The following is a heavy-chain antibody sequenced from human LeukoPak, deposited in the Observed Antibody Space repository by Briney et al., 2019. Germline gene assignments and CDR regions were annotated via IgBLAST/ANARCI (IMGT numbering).Heavy chain of an antibody. CDR3: ARDRGSGRTGYLDY. J-gene: IGHJ4*02. V-gene: IGHV3-48*04. CDR1: GFTFSSYS. Sequence: QAGGSLRLSCAASGFTFSSYSMTWVRQAPGKGLEWVSYISSSSSTIYYADSVKGRFTISRDNAKNSLYLQMNSLRAEDTAVYYCARDRGSGRTGYLDYWGQGTLVTVSS. D-gene: IGHD1-26*01. CDR2: ISSSSSTI.